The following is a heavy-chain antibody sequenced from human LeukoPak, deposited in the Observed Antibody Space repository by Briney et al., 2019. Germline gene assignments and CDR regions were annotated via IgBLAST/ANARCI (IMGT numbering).Heavy chain of an antibody. CDR3: ARGLGDYDAFDV. J-gene: IGHJ3*01. CDR2: ISGGGSYI. D-gene: IGHD4-17*01. V-gene: IGHV3-21*01. Sequence: GGSLRLSCSVSGFTFSSYIMNGVRQAPGKGLQWVSSISGGGSYIFYADSVEGRFSVSRDNAKNSVFLQIKTPRAEGTAVYYCARGLGDYDAFDVWGHGTRVTVAS. CDR1: GFTFSSYI.